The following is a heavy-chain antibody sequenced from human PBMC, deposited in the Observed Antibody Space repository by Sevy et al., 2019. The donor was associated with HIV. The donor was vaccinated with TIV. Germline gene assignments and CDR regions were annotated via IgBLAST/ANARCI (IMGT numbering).Heavy chain of an antibody. CDR1: GYSISSGYY. D-gene: IGHD1-26*01. J-gene: IGHJ5*02. CDR3: ARAGIVGATTRWFDP. Sequence: SETLSLTCAVSGYSISSGYYWGWIRHPPGEGLEWTGSIYHSGSTYYNQSLNSRVTISVDTSKNQFSLKLSSVTAADTAVYYCARAGIVGATTRWFDPWGQRTLVTVSS. CDR2: IYHSGST. V-gene: IGHV4-38-2*01.